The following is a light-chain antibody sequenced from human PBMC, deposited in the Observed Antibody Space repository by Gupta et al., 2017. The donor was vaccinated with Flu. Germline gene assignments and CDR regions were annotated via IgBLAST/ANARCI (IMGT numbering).Light chain of an antibody. CDR3: QVWDSSSGQVV. V-gene: IGLV3-21*02. Sequence: SYVLTQPPSVSVAPGQTARITCGENNIGSKSVHWYQQRPGQAPVLVVYADNDRPSGIPERFSGSNSGNTATLTIRRVEAGDDADYYCQVWDSSSGQVVLGGGTKLTVL. CDR2: ADN. CDR1: NIGSKS. J-gene: IGLJ2*01.